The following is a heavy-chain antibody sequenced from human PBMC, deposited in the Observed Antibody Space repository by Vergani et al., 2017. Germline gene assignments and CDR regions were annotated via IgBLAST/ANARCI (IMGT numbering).Heavy chain of an antibody. CDR3: AREPHLTGFVDY. CDR2: ISPDGFST. CDR1: GYTFTAYS. J-gene: IGHJ4*02. V-gene: IGHV1-46*03. Sequence: QVQLVQSGAEVGKPGASVKISCQASGYTFTAYSIHWVRQAPEQGLEWVGVISPDGFSTFYAQKFQGRVTITRDTSTSTVYVEVTSLRSDDTAVYYCAREPHLTGFVDYWGQGTRVTVSS. D-gene: IGHD3-9*01.